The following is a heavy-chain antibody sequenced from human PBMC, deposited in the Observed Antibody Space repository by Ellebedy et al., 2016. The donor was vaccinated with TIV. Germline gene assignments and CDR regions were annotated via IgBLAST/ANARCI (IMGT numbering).Heavy chain of an antibody. V-gene: IGHV1-69*05. CDR2: IIPIFGTT. Sequence: AASVKVSCKASGGTFINYAISWVRQAPGQGLEWMGGIIPIFGTTNNAQKFQGRVTMTRDTSTSTVYMELSSLRSEDTAVYYCARAYYDILTGYVVPGFDYWGQGTLVTVSS. J-gene: IGHJ4*02. CDR3: ARAYYDILTGYVVPGFDY. D-gene: IGHD3-9*01. CDR1: GGTFINYA.